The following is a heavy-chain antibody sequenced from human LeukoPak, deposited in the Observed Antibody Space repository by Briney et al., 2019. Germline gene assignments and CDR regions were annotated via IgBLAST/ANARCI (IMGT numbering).Heavy chain of an antibody. CDR3: ARSYEGSGFSD. V-gene: IGHV3-30*03. J-gene: IGHJ4*02. CDR2: ISYDGSKK. CDR1: GFTFSSYG. D-gene: IGHD3-3*01. Sequence: GGSLRLSCAASGFTFSSYGMHWVRQAPGKGLEWVAVISYDGSKKFYADSVKGRFTISRDNAKNSLYLQMNSLRAEDTAVYYCARSYEGSGFSDWGQGTLVTVSS.